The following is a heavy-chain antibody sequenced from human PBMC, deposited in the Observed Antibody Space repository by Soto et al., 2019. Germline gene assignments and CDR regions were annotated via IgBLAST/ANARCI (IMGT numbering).Heavy chain of an antibody. CDR3: AKGFDFWSGYSAFDI. D-gene: IGHD3-3*01. Sequence: GGSLRLSCAASGFTFSSYGMHWVRQAPGKGLEWVAVISYDGSNKYYADSVKGRFTISRDNSKNTLYLQMNSLRGEDTAVYYCAKGFDFWSGYSAFDIWGQGTMVTVSS. V-gene: IGHV3-30*18. CDR2: ISYDGSNK. J-gene: IGHJ3*02. CDR1: GFTFSSYG.